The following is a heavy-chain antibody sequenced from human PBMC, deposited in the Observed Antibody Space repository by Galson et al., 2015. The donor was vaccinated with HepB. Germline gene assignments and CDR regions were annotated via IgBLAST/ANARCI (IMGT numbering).Heavy chain of an antibody. D-gene: IGHD3-16*01. CDR2: IYYSGST. V-gene: IGHV4-28*01. CDR3: ARSGLGRRGYYFDY. J-gene: IGHJ4*02. Sequence: SETLSLTCAVSGYSISSSNWWGWIRQPPGKGLEWIGYIYYSGSTYYNPSLKSRVTMSVDTSKNQFSLKLSSVTAVDTAVYYCARSGLGRRGYYFDYWGQGTLVTVSS. CDR1: GYSISSSNW.